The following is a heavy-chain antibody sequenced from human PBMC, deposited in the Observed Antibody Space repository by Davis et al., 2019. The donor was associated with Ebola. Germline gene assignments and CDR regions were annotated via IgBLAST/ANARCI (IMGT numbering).Heavy chain of an antibody. CDR1: GGSISSSSYY. Sequence: SETLSLTCTVSGGSISSSSYYWGWIRQPPGKGLEWIGSIYYSGSTYYNPSLKSRVTISVDTSKNQFSLKLSSVTAEDTAVYYCARGVGATTGWFDPWGQGTLVTVSS. CDR3: ARGVGATTGWFDP. D-gene: IGHD1-26*01. J-gene: IGHJ5*02. CDR2: IYYSGST. V-gene: IGHV4-39*07.